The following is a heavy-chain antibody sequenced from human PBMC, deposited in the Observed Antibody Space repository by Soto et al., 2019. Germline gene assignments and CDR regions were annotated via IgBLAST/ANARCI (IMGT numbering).Heavy chain of an antibody. D-gene: IGHD6-13*01. J-gene: IGHJ6*02. CDR1: GYTFTGYY. Sequence: ASVKVSCKASGYTFTGYYMHWVRQAPGQGLEWMGWINPNSGGTNYAQKFQGWVTMTRDTSISTAYMELGRLRSDETAVYYCARGKEQQLNVIHYYYYGMDVWGQGTTVTVSS. CDR2: INPNSGGT. CDR3: ARGKEQQLNVIHYYYYGMDV. V-gene: IGHV1-2*04.